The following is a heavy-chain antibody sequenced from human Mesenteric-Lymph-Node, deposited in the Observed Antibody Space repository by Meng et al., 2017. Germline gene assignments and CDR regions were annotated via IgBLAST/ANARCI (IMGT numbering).Heavy chain of an antibody. V-gene: IGHV1-8*01. CDR1: GYTFTSYD. CDR3: ARDRYYDSSGYPFDY. Sequence: ASVKVSCKASGYTFTSYDINWVRQATGQGLEWMGWMNPNSGNTGYAQKFQGRVTMTRNTSISTAYMELRSLRSDDTAVYYCARDRYYDSSGYPFDYWGQGTLVTVSS. CDR2: MNPNSGNT. D-gene: IGHD3-22*01. J-gene: IGHJ4*02.